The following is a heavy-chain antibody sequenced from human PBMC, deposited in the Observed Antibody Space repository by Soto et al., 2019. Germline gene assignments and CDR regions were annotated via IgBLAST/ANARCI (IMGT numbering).Heavy chain of an antibody. CDR2: IYYSGST. Sequence: SETLSLTCSVSGGSNNSGDYYWSWIRQSPGKGLEWIGYIYYSGSTYYNPSLKSRSTISIDTSKNQFFLDVDSVTAADTAVYYCARLYTGYEAFDYWGQGTLVTVSS. D-gene: IGHD5-12*01. CDR1: GGSNNSGDYY. CDR3: ARLYTGYEAFDY. V-gene: IGHV4-30-4*01. J-gene: IGHJ4*02.